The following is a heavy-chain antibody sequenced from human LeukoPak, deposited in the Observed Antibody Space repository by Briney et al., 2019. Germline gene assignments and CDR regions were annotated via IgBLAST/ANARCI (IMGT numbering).Heavy chain of an antibody. J-gene: IGHJ4*02. Sequence: GGSLRLSCAASGFTVSSNYMSWVRQAPGKGLEWVSVIYSGGSTYYADSVKGRFTISRDNSKNTLYLQMNSLRAEDTAVYYCATLPRSGDYCGGDCYDYWGQGTLVTVSS. CDR3: ATLPRSGDYCGGDCYDY. D-gene: IGHD2-21*01. CDR2: IYSGGST. CDR1: GFTVSSNY. V-gene: IGHV3-53*05.